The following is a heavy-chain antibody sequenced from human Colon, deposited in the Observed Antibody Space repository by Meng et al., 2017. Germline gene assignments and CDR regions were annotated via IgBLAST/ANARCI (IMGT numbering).Heavy chain of an antibody. CDR3: ARYYYDSSGVTYFDP. J-gene: IGHJ5*02. D-gene: IGHD3-22*01. CDR2: IYYSGTT. Sequence: QGQLQGSGPGLLRPSATLSLTCTGSGGSVSSGTYYWSWIRQPPGKGLEWIGCIYYSGTTNYNPSLKSRVTISVDTSKNQFSLNLRSVTAADTAVYYCARYYYDSSGVTYFDPWGQGTLVTVSS. V-gene: IGHV4-61*01. CDR1: GGSVSSGTYY.